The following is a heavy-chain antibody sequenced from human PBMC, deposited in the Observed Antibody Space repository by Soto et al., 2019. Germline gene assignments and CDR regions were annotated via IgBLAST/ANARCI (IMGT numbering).Heavy chain of an antibody. Sequence: QVQLVQSGAEVKKPGSSVKVSCKASGGTFSRYTFTWVRQAPGQGLEWMGRIIPILDIPNCARNFQGRVTIPEDKSTSTAYMELSSLTSDDTAVYYCASNFTGVLVLGTSPPGGDNYGWDVWGQGTTVTVSS. J-gene: IGHJ6*02. CDR2: IIPILDIP. D-gene: IGHD2-8*02. V-gene: IGHV1-69*02. CDR3: ASNFTGVLVLGTSPPGGDNYGWDV. CDR1: GGTFSRYT.